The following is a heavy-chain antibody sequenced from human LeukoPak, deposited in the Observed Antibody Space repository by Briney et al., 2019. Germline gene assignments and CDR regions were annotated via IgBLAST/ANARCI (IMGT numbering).Heavy chain of an antibody. J-gene: IGHJ6*03. Sequence: PSESLSLTCTVSGGFVSSSIYYWGWIRQPPGKGLEWIGEINHSGSTNYNPSLKSRVTISVDTSKNQFSLKLSSVTAADTTVYYCARGLNGYSYGTERGYYYYYMDVWGKGTTVTISS. D-gene: IGHD5-18*01. CDR1: GGFVSSSIYY. CDR2: INHSGST. CDR3: ARGLNGYSYGTERGYYYYYMDV. V-gene: IGHV4-39*07.